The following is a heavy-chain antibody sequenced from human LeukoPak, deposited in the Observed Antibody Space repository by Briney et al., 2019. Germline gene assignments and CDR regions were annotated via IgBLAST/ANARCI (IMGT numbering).Heavy chain of an antibody. CDR1: GGSISSGNYY. J-gene: IGHJ5*02. Sequence: SETLSLTCTVSGGSISSGNYYWSWIRQPAGKGLEWIGRIYASGSTNYNPSLKSRVTISVDTSKNQFSLKLSSVTAADTAVYYCARVSHYDSSGYRVPYNWFDPWGQGTLVTVSS. CDR2: IYASGST. CDR3: ARVSHYDSSGYRVPYNWFDP. D-gene: IGHD3-22*01. V-gene: IGHV4-61*02.